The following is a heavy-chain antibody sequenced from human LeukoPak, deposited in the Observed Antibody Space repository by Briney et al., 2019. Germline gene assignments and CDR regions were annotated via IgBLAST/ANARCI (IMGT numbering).Heavy chain of an antibody. D-gene: IGHD3-22*01. V-gene: IGHV4-59*01. CDR3: ARAPSSDYYDSSGYYDY. J-gene: IGHJ4*02. Sequence: PSETLSLTCTVSGGSISSYYWSWIRQPPGKGLEWIGYIYYSGSTNHNPSLKSRVTISVDTSKNQFSLKLSSVTAADTAVYYCARAPSSDYYDSSGYYDYWGQGTLVTVSS. CDR2: IYYSGST. CDR1: GGSISSYY.